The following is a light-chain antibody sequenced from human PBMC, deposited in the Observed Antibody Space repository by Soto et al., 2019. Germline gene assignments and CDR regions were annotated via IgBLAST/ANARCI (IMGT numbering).Light chain of an antibody. CDR2: GAS. V-gene: IGKV3-20*01. J-gene: IGKJ4*01. CDR1: QSVSSSY. Sequence: EIVLTQSPGTLSLSPGERATLSCRASQSVSSSYLAWYQQKPGQAPRLLIYGASSRATGIPDRFSGSGSGTDFTLTICRLEPEDFAVYYCQQYGSSLLTFGGGTKV. CDR3: QQYGSSLLT.